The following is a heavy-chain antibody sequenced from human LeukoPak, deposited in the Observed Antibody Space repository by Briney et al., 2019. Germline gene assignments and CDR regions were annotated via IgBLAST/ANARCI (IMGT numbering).Heavy chain of an antibody. CDR1: GGSISSYY. CDR3: ARVGVVPAAMRYYYYYMDV. Sequence: SETLSLTCTVSGGSISSYYWSWIRQPPGKGLEWIGYIYYSGSTNYNPSLKSRVTISVDTSKNQFSLKLSSMTAADTAVYYCARVGVVPAAMRYYYYYMDVWGKGTTVTVSS. V-gene: IGHV4-59*01. D-gene: IGHD2-2*01. CDR2: IYYSGST. J-gene: IGHJ6*03.